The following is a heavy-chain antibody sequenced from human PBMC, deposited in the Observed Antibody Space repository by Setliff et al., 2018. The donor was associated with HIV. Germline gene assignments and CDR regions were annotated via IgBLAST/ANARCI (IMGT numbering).Heavy chain of an antibody. J-gene: IGHJ3*01. D-gene: IGHD2-8*01. CDR1: GYTFTGYY. CDR2: INPNSGDT. CDR3: ARRGVGTSDAFDL. Sequence: VKVSCKASGYTFTGYYIHWVRQAPGQGLEWVGRINPNSGDTNYAQKFQGRVTMTRDTSINTAYMDLGRLRSDDTAVYYCARRGVGTSDAFDLWGQGTMVTVS. V-gene: IGHV1-2*06.